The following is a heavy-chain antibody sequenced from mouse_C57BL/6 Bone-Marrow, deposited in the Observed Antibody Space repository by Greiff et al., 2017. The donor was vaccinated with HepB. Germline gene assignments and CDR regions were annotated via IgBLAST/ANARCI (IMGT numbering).Heavy chain of an antibody. CDR2: ISSGSSTI. V-gene: IGHV5-17*01. CDR1: GFTFSDYG. J-gene: IGHJ4*01. Sequence: EVHLVESGGGLVKPGGSLKLSCAASGFTFSDYGMHWVRQAPEKGLEWVAYISSGSSTIYYADTVKGRFTISRDNAKNTLFLQMTSLRSEDTAMYYCARDIQDYYAMDYWGQGTSVTVSS. CDR3: ARDIQDYYAMDY.